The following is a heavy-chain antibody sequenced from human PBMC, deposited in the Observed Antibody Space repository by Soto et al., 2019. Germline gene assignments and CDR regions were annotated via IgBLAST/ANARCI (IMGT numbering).Heavy chain of an antibody. V-gene: IGHV3-74*03. J-gene: IGHJ4*01. CDR3: VRAPEQRPIDY. Sequence: GGSLRLSCAASGFTLSDYWMHLVRQVPGKGLLWVSRISVDGRDTTYADSVKGRFTISRDNAKNTLYLQMDSLRAEDTAVYYCVRAPEQRPIDYCGHGSLVPVSS. D-gene: IGHD6-19*01. CDR1: GFTLSDYW. CDR2: ISVDGRDT.